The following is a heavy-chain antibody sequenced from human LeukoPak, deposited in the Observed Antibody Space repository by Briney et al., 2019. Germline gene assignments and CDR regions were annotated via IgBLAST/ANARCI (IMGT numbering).Heavy chain of an antibody. CDR2: IISSSSTI. J-gene: IGHJ6*02. CDR3: AREVPEGSSGHYYYYYGMDV. CDR1: GFTFSSYS. D-gene: IGHD6-19*01. Sequence: PGGSLRLSCAASGFTFSSYSMNCVRQAPGKGLEWVSYIISSSSTIYYADSVKGRFTISRDNAKNSLYLQMNSLRAEDTAVYYCAREVPEGSSGHYYYYYGMDVWGQGTTVTVSS. V-gene: IGHV3-48*01.